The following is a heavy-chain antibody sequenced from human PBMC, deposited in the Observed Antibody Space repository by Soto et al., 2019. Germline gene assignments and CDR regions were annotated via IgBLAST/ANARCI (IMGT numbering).Heavy chain of an antibody. CDR3: ASLGEAPYNWFDP. CDR1: GGTFSSHA. J-gene: IGHJ5*02. D-gene: IGHD3-16*01. CDR2: IIPIFGTA. V-gene: IGHV1-69*13. Sequence: GASVKVSCKASGGTFSSHAISWVRQAPGQGLEWMGGIIPIFGTANYAQKFQGRVTITADESTSTAYMELSSLRSEDTAVYYCASLGEAPYNWFDPWGQGTLVTVSS.